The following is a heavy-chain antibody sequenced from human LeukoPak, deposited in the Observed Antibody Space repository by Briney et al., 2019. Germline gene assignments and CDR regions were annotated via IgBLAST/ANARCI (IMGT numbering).Heavy chain of an antibody. V-gene: IGHV3-21*01. J-gene: IGHJ3*02. D-gene: IGHD1-26*01. Sequence: GGSLRLSCAASGFTFSSYSMNWVRQAPGKGLEWVSSISSSSNYIYYADSVKGRFTISRGNAKNSLYLQMNSLRAEDTAVYYCARETNLLLRGSAFDIWGQGTMVTVSS. CDR1: GFTFSSYS. CDR3: ARETNLLLRGSAFDI. CDR2: ISSSSNYI.